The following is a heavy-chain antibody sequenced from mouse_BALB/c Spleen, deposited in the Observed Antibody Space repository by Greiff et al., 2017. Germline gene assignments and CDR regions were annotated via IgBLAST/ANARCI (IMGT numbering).Heavy chain of an antibody. CDR1: GFNIKDTY. CDR2: IDPANGNT. Sequence: VQLQQSGAELVKPGASVKLSCTASGFNIKDTYMHWVKQRPEQGLEWIGRIDPANGNTKYDPKFQGKATITADTSSNTAYLQLSSLTSEDTAVYYCARSITTAPYYYAMDYWGQGTSVTVSS. V-gene: IGHV14-3*02. CDR3: ARSITTAPYYYAMDY. D-gene: IGHD1-2*01. J-gene: IGHJ4*01.